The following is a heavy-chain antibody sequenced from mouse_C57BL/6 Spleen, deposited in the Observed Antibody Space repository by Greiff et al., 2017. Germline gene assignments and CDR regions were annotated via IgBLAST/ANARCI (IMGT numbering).Heavy chain of an antibody. CDR3: ARLGYYGSSWDWYFDV. D-gene: IGHD1-1*01. CDR2: IYIGNGYT. J-gene: IGHJ1*03. CDR1: GYTFTSYG. Sequence: LVRPGSSVKMSCKTSGYTFTSYGINWVKQRPGQGLEWIGYIYIGNGYTEYNEKFKGKATLTSDTSSSTAYMQLSSLTSEDSAIYFCARLGYYGSSWDWYFDVWGTGTTVTVSS. V-gene: IGHV1-58*01.